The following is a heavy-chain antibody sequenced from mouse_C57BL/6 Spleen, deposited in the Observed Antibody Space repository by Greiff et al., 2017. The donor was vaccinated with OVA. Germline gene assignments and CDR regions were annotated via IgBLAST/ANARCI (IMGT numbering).Heavy chain of an antibody. Sequence: EVKLMESGGGLVQPGGSMKLSCVASGFTFSNYWMNWVRQSPEKGLEWVAQIRLKSDNYATHYAESVKGRFTISRDDSKSSVYLQMNNLRAEDTGIYYCTKYGNLDYWGQGTTLTVSS. CDR3: TKYGNLDY. CDR1: GFTFSNYW. CDR2: IRLKSDNYAT. V-gene: IGHV6-3*01. J-gene: IGHJ2*01. D-gene: IGHD2-1*01.